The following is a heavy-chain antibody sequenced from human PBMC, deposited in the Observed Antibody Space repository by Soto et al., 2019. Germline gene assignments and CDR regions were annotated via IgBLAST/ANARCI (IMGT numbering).Heavy chain of an antibody. CDR1: GGTFSSYA. Sequence: QVQLVQSGAEVKKPGSSVKVSCKASGGTFSSYAISWVRQAPGQGLEWMGGIIPIFGTANYAQKFQGRVTITADESTSTAYMELSSLRSEDTAVYYSAREVGYSYGSPLYYFDYWGQGTLVTVSS. CDR2: IIPIFGTA. J-gene: IGHJ4*02. V-gene: IGHV1-69*01. CDR3: AREVGYSYGSPLYYFDY. D-gene: IGHD5-18*01.